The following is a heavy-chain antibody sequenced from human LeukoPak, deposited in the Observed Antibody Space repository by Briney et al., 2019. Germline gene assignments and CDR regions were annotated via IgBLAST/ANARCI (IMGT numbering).Heavy chain of an antibody. V-gene: IGHV4-4*07. CDR2: IYTSGST. D-gene: IGHD3-22*01. Sequence: PSETLSLTCTVSGGSISSYYWSWIRQPAGKGLEWIGRIYTSGSTNYNPSLNSRVTMSLDTSKNQFSLKLSSVTAADTAVYYCARVADSSGYCALDYWGQGTLATVSS. CDR3: ARVADSSGYCALDY. CDR1: GGSISSYY. J-gene: IGHJ4*02.